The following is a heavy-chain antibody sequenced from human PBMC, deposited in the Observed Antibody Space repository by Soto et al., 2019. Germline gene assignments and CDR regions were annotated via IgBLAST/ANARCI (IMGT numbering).Heavy chain of an antibody. CDR2: ITPFKSDT. CDR1: GYTFTFRY. J-gene: IGHJ3*02. V-gene: IGHV1-45*02. Sequence: SVKVSCKASGYTFTFRYLHWVRQAPGQALEWMGWITPFKSDTNYAQKFQDRVTITRDRSVSTAYMELSNLRSDDTAMYYCARYPFAGSDAFDIWGQGTMVTVSS. CDR3: ARYPFAGSDAFDI. D-gene: IGHD1-1*01.